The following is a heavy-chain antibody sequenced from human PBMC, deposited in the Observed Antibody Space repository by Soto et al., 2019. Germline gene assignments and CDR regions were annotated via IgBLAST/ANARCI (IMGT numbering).Heavy chain of an antibody. CDR3: ARDGGRHSGGIDY. CDR1: GGTFSSYS. V-gene: IGHV1-69*01. D-gene: IGHD1-26*01. CDR2: IIPIFGTA. J-gene: IGHJ4*02. Sequence: QVQLVQSGAEVKKPGSSVKVSCKASGGTFSSYSINRVRQAPGQGLEWMGEIIPIFGTANYAQKFQGRVTIPADESTSTAYMELSSLRSEDTAVYYCARDGGRHSGGIDYWGQGTLVTVSS.